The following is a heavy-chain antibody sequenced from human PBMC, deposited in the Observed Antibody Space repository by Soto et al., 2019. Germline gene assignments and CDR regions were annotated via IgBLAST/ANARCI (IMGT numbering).Heavy chain of an antibody. J-gene: IGHJ6*02. CDR3: ARATFGAVLHHEV. V-gene: IGHV4-30-2*01. D-gene: IGHD3-3*01. CDR2: IYPSGAS. CDR1: GASINPRGYT. Sequence: SETLSLTCAVSGASINPRGYTRSWFRQPPGKGLGWIGYIYPSGASTYNPSLKSRCTVSLDASRNRFSLSVGSVTAAATAVYYCARATFGAVLHHEVWGQGTTVTVSS.